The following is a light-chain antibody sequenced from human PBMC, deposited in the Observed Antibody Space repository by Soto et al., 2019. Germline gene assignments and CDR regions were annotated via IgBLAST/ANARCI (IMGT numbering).Light chain of an antibody. Sequence: QSALTQPPSASGSPGQSVTISCTGTSSDVGGSNFVSWYQQHPGKAPKLMIYEVSKRPSGVPDRFSGSKSGITASLTVSGLQAEDDADYYRSSYAGRSYAGSITVVFGGGTKLTVL. V-gene: IGLV2-8*01. CDR1: SSDVGGSNF. CDR3: SSYAGRSYAGSITVV. J-gene: IGLJ3*02. CDR2: EVS.